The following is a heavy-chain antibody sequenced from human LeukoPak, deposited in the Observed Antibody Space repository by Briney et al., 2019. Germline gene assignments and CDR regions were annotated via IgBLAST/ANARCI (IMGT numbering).Heavy chain of an antibody. Sequence: PGGSLRLSCAASGFTFSSYSMNWVRQAPGKGLEWVACITSSSSYIFYADSVKGRFTISRDNAKNSLYLQMNSLRDEDTAVYYCARKSLQDIVATIGNWFDPWGQGTLVTVSS. CDR2: ITSSSSYI. J-gene: IGHJ5*02. CDR3: ARKSLQDIVATIGNWFDP. CDR1: GFTFSSYS. D-gene: IGHD5-12*01. V-gene: IGHV3-21*01.